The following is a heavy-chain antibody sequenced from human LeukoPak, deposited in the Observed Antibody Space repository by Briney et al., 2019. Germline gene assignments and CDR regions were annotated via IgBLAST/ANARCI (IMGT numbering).Heavy chain of an antibody. CDR2: LLYDGNTK. CDR3: ARDHRPEIQYYYMDV. Sequence: AGGSLRLSCAASGFSLSNYGMHWVRQAPGKGLEWVAALLYDGNTKHYADSVKGRFTISRDISKNTFYPQMNSLTAEDTAVYYCARDHRPEIQYYYMDVWGKGTTVAVSS. J-gene: IGHJ6*03. D-gene: IGHD1-14*01. V-gene: IGHV3-33*01. CDR1: GFSLSNYG.